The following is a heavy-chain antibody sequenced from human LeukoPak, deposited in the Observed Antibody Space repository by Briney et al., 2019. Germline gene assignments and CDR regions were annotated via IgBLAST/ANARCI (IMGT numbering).Heavy chain of an antibody. CDR2: INPNSGGT. V-gene: IGHV1-2*02. CDR3: ARDPNDYSNYYYYYMDV. CDR1: GYTFTGYY. J-gene: IGHJ6*03. Sequence: GASVKVSCKASGYTFTGYYMHWVRQAPGQGLEWMGWINPNSGGTNYAQKFQGRVTMTRDTSISTAYMELSRLRSDDTAVYYCARDPNDYSNYYYYYMDVWGKGTTVTVSS. D-gene: IGHD4-11*01.